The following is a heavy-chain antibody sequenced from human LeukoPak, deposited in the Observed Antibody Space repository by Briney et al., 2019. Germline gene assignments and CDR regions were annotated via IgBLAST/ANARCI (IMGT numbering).Heavy chain of an antibody. Sequence: PSQTLSPTCTVSGGSISSGDYYWSWIRQPPGKGLEWIGYIYYSGSTYYNPSLKSRVTISVDTSKNQFSLKLSSVTAADTAVYYCARDQNYVDAFDIWGQGTMVTVSS. V-gene: IGHV4-30-4*01. D-gene: IGHD3-10*02. J-gene: IGHJ3*02. CDR3: ARDQNYVDAFDI. CDR2: IYYSGST. CDR1: GGSISSGDYY.